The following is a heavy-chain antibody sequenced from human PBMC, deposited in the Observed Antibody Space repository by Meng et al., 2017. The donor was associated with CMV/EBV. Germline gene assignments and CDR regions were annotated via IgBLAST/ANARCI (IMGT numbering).Heavy chain of an antibody. CDR2: IIPIFGTA. D-gene: IGHD2-2*01. V-gene: IGHV1-69*05. J-gene: IGHJ6*02. CDR3: ASTRASAVPAATSSHYYYYGMDV. CDR1: GGTFSSYA. Sequence: SVKVSCKASGGTFSSYAISWGLQAAGQGLEGRGGIIPIFGTANYAQKFQGRVTITTDESTSTAYMELSSLRSEDTAVYYCASTRASAVPAATSSHYYYYGMDVWGQGTTVTVSS.